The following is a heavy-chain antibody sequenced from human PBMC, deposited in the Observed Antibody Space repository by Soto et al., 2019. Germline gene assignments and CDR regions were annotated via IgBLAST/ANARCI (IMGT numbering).Heavy chain of an antibody. CDR3: ARDGTNLDDFWSGYQRLYYYYYMDV. J-gene: IGHJ6*03. CDR2: ISSSSSYI. Sequence: EVQLVESGGGLVKPGGYLRLSCAASGYTVSSYSMNRVRQAPGKGLEWVSSISSSSSYIYYADSVKGRFTISRDNAKNSLYLQMNSMRAEDTAVYYCARDGTNLDDFWSGYQRLYYYYYMDVWGKGTTVTVSS. D-gene: IGHD3-3*01. V-gene: IGHV3-21*01. CDR1: GYTVSSYS.